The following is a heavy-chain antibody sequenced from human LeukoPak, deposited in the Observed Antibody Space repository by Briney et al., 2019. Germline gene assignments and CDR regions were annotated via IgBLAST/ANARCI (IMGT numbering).Heavy chain of an antibody. D-gene: IGHD3-16*01. J-gene: IGHJ5*02. CDR1: GFTFSDYY. V-gene: IGHV3-11*04. CDR3: ARDGMITFGGAHP. CDR2: ISSSGSTI. Sequence: GESLTISCAASGFTFSDYYMSWIRQAPGKGLEWVSYISSSGSTIYYADSVKGRFTISRDNAKNSLYLQMNSLRAEDTAVYYCARDGMITFGGAHPRGQGTLVTVSS.